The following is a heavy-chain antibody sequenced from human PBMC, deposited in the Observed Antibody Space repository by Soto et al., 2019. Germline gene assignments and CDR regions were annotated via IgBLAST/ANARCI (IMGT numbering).Heavy chain of an antibody. CDR1: GGSVSSGSYY. CDR2: IYYSGST. V-gene: IGHV4-61*01. Sequence: QVQLQESGPGLVKPSETLSLTCTVSGGSVSSGSYYWSWIRQPPGKGLEWIGYIYYSGSTNYNPSLKSRVTISVDTSKNQFSLKLSSVTAADTAVYYCARARAVAGLGYWGQGTLVTVSS. CDR3: ARARAVAGLGY. J-gene: IGHJ4*02. D-gene: IGHD6-19*01.